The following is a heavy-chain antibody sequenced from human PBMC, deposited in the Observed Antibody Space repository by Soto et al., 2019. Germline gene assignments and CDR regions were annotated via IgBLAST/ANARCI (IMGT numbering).Heavy chain of an antibody. CDR3: ARDCSYYYDSSGYSSNWFDP. Sequence: QVQLVESGGGVVQPGRSLRLSCAASGFTFSSYAMHWVRQAPGKGLECVAVISYDGSNKYYADSVKGRFTISRDNSKNTLYLQMNSLRAEDTAVYYCARDCSYYYDSSGYSSNWFDPWGQGTLVTVSS. CDR1: GFTFSSYA. J-gene: IGHJ5*02. CDR2: ISYDGSNK. D-gene: IGHD3-22*01. V-gene: IGHV3-30-3*01.